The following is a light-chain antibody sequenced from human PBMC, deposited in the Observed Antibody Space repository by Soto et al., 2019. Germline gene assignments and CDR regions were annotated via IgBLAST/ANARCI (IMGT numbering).Light chain of an antibody. Sequence: EIVLTQSPATLSLSPGERATLSCRASQSISSNFLAWYQQTPGQAPRLLIYGASSRATGIPDRFSGRGSGTDFALTISRLEPEDFAVYYCQQYGNSPWTFGQGTKVDIK. J-gene: IGKJ1*01. V-gene: IGKV3-20*01. CDR3: QQYGNSPWT. CDR1: QSISSNF. CDR2: GAS.